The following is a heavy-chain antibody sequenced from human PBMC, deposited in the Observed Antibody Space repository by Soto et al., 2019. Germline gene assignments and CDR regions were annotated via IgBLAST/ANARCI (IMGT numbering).Heavy chain of an antibody. D-gene: IGHD6-19*01. Sequence: SETLSLTCTVSGGSISSSTYYWGWVRQPPGKGLEWLANIFHSGRTYYNPSLKSRSTISVDTSKNQFSLKVNSVTAADTAVYYCARILKAEAGQFDYWGRGTLVTVS. V-gene: IGHV4-39*01. J-gene: IGHJ4*02. CDR1: GGSISSSTYY. CDR3: ARILKAEAGQFDY. CDR2: IFHSGRT.